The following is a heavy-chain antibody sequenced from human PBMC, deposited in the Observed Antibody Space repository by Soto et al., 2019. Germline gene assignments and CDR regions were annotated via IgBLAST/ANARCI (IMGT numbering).Heavy chain of an antibody. CDR1: GYTFTSYG. V-gene: IGHV1-18*01. Sequence: ASVKVSCKASGYTFTSYGVSWVRQAPGQGLEWMGWISAYNGNTNYAQKLQGRVTMTTDTSTSTAYMELRSLRSDDTAVYYCASASGCSSGCSLDYWGQGTLVTVSS. D-gene: IGHD6-19*01. CDR2: ISAYNGNT. CDR3: ASASGCSSGCSLDY. J-gene: IGHJ4*02.